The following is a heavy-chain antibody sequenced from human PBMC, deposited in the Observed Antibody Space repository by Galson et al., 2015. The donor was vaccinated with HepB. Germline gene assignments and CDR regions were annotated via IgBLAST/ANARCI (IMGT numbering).Heavy chain of an antibody. CDR1: GFTFRTYA. CDR2: IGISGGISGGNT. V-gene: IGHV3-23*01. CDR3: AKAGSTVTYFDY. Sequence: SLRLSCAASGFTFRTYAMGWVRQAPGKGLEWVSAIGISGGISGGNTFFADSVKGRSTISRDNSKNTLYLQMNSLKGDDTAVYYCAKAGSTVTYFDYWGQGALVTVSS. J-gene: IGHJ4*02. D-gene: IGHD4-17*01.